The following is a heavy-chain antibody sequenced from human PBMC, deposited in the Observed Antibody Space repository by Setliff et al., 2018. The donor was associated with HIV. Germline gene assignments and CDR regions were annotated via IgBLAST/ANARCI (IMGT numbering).Heavy chain of an antibody. CDR3: AAGSSNYDYFDY. CDR1: GFTFSSFV. Sequence: GGSLRLSCAASGFTFSSFVMTWVRQAPGKGLEWVSVIYSGGSTYYADSVKGRFTISRDNFKNTLYLQMNSLRAEDTAVYYCAAGSSNYDYFDYWGQGTLVTVSS. V-gene: IGHV3-53*01. D-gene: IGHD4-4*01. CDR2: IYSGGST. J-gene: IGHJ4*02.